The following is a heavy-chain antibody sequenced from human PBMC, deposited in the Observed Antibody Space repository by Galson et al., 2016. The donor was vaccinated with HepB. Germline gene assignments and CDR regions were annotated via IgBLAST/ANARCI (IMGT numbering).Heavy chain of an antibody. D-gene: IGHD3-10*01. V-gene: IGHV3-30*04. CDR1: GFTFSSYA. Sequence: SLRLSCAASGFTFSSYAMHWVRQAPGKGLEWVAVISYDGSNKYYADSVKGRFTISRDNSKNTLYLQMNSLRAEDTAVYYCAREEITMVRGAIDYWGQGTLVTVSS. CDR2: ISYDGSNK. J-gene: IGHJ4*02. CDR3: AREEITMVRGAIDY.